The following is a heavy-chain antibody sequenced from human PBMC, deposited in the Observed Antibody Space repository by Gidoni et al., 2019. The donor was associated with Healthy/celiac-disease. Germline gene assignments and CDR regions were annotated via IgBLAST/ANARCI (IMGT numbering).Heavy chain of an antibody. D-gene: IGHD3-16*02. V-gene: IGHV4-39*01. J-gene: IGHJ6*02. CDR2: IYYSGST. Sequence: QLQLQESGPGLVKPSETLSLTCTVSGGSISSRSYYWGWIRQPPGKGLEWIGSIYYSGSTYYNPSLKSRVTISVDTSKNQFSLKLSSVTAADTAVYYCASGLYDYVWGSYRNRGDYYGMDVWGQGTTVTVSS. CDR1: GGSISSRSYY. CDR3: ASGLYDYVWGSYRNRGDYYGMDV.